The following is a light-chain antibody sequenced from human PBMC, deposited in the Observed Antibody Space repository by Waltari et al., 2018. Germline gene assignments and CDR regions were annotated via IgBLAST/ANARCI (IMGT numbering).Light chain of an antibody. CDR1: QGIGNN. CDR3: QQGYSYPLT. V-gene: IGKV1-6*01. J-gene: IGKJ4*01. CDR2: RAS. Sequence: IQMTQSPSSLSASVGDTVTITCQASQGIGNNLNWYQQKPGKAPRLLIYRASNLQSGIPSRFSGSGSGTDFTLTSSSLQPEDFATYYCQQGYSYPLTFGGGTKVDIK.